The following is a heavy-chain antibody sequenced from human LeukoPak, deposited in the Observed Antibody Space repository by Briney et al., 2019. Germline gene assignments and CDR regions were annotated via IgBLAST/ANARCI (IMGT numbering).Heavy chain of an antibody. J-gene: IGHJ4*02. CDR2: IDPSDSYT. V-gene: IGHV5-10-1*01. CDR1: GYSFTSYW. CDR3: ARTAPYDFHNSY. D-gene: IGHD3-3*01. Sequence: GESLKISCKWSGYSFTSYWISWVRKMPGKGLEWMGRIDPSDSYTNYSPPFQGHVTISADKSISTAYLQWSSLKASDTAMYYCARTAPYDFHNSYWGQGTLVTVSS.